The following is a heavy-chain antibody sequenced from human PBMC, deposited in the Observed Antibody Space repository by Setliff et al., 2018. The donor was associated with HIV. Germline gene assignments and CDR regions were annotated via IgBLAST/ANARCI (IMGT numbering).Heavy chain of an antibody. Sequence: GASVKVSCKPSGGTFNSYAINWMRQAPGQGREWMGRINPNSGGTNYAQKSQGRVTMTRDTSISTAYMELSRLRSDDTAVYYCARRADTNGGLFFWGQGTLVTVSS. CDR2: INPNSGGT. J-gene: IGHJ4*02. D-gene: IGHD2-8*01. CDR1: GGTFNSYA. V-gene: IGHV1-2*06. CDR3: ARRADTNGGLFF.